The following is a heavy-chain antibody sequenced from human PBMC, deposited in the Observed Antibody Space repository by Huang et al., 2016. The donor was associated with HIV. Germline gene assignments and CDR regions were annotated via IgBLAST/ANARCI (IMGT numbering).Heavy chain of an antibody. D-gene: IGHD6-19*01. CDR1: GFAFSSYG. V-gene: IGHV3-21*02. CDR2: MCGDISYR. J-gene: IGHJ5*02. CDR3: AYQQWLVGGLNH. Sequence: EVELVESGGGLVKPGGSLRLSCAASGFAFSSYGMNWVRQAPGVGLEWVSFMCGDISYRYYADSVRGRVTISRDNATSSIFLQLDSLRAEDTAVYYCAYQQWLVGGLNHWGQGTLVVVSS.